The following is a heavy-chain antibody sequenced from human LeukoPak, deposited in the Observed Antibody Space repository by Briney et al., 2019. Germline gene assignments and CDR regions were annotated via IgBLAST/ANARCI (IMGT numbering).Heavy chain of an antibody. J-gene: IGHJ4*02. V-gene: IGHV3-7*03. CDR3: AREGMVRGVITYDY. CDR1: GFTFSSYW. CDR2: IKRDGSEK. Sequence: GGSLRLSCAASGFTFSSYWMSWVRQAPGKGLEWVANIKRDGSEKYYVDSVKGRFTISRDNAKNSLYLQMNSLRAEDTAVYYCAREGMVRGVITYDYWGQGTLVTVSS. D-gene: IGHD3-10*01.